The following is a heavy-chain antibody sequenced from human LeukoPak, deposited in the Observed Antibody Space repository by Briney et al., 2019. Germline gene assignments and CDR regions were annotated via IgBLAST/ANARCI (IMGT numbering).Heavy chain of an antibody. CDR2: ISWNSGSI. J-gene: IGHJ4*02. Sequence: GRSLRLSCAASGFTFDDYAIHWVRQAPGEGLEWVSGISWNSGSIGYADSVKGRFTISRDNAKNSLYLQMNSLRAEDTALYYCAKFTALFDYWGQGTLVTVSS. CDR1: GFTFDDYA. CDR3: AKFTALFDY. V-gene: IGHV3-9*01.